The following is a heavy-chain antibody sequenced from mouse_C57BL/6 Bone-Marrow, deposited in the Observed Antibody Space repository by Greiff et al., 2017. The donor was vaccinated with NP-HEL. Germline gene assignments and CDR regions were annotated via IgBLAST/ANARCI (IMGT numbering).Heavy chain of an antibody. CDR3: TRGQLGRIAY. J-gene: IGHJ3*01. Sequence: EVHLVESGEGLVKPGGSLKLSCAASGFTFSSYAMSWVRQTPEKRLEWVAYISSGGDYIYYADTVKGRFTISRDNARNTLYLQMSSLKSDGTTMYSCTRGQLGRIAYWGQGTLVTVSA. CDR2: ISSGGDYI. CDR1: GFTFSSYA. V-gene: IGHV5-9-1*02. D-gene: IGHD3-1*01.